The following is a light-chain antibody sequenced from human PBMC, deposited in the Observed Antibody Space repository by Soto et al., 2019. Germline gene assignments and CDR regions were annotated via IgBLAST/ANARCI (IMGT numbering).Light chain of an antibody. CDR3: QQAYSNTHS. CDR2: AAS. Sequence: DIQMTQSPSSLAASVEARVTITCRASQGVASYLNWYQQRPGHAPTLLIYAASTLETGVPSRFSGSGYGTEFTLTISSFQREYCATYYCQQAYSNTHSFGGGTKVEIK. J-gene: IGKJ4*01. V-gene: IGKV1-39*01. CDR1: QGVASY.